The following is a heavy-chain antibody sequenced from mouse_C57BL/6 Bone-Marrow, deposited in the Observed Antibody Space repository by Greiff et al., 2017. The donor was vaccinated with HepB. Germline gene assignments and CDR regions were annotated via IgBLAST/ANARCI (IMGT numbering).Heavy chain of an antibody. CDR1: GYTFTDYY. V-gene: IGHV1-19*01. Sequence: VQLQQSGPVLVKPGASVKMSCKASGYTFTDYYMNWVKQSHGKSLEWIGVINPYNGGTSYNQKFKGKATLTVDKSSSTAYMELNSLTSEDSAVYYCAKDYGSSSFYFEYWGQGTTLTVSS. CDR2: INPYNGGT. D-gene: IGHD1-1*01. CDR3: AKDYGSSSFYFEY. J-gene: IGHJ2*01.